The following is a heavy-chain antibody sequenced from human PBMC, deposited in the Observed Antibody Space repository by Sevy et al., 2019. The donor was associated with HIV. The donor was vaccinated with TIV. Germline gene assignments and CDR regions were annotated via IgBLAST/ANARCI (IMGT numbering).Heavy chain of an antibody. J-gene: IGHJ4*02. V-gene: IGHV3-23*01. Sequence: GGFLRLSCAASGLTFNSHAMSWVRQPPGRGLEWVSALSGSGETTVYADSVRGGFTISRDNTKNTLFLVMNSLRAEDTAVYYCAKDYMLNLWRGYFDSWGQGTLVTVSS. CDR3: AKDYMLNLWRGYFDS. D-gene: IGHD3-3*01. CDR2: LSGSGETT. CDR1: GLTFNSHA.